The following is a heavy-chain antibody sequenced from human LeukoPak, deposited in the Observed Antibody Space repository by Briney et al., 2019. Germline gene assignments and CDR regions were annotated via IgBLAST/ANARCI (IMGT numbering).Heavy chain of an antibody. CDR2: ISAYNGNT. D-gene: IGHD2-21*02. CDR3: ARVQPFYCGGDCWDAFDI. Sequence: GASVKVSCKASGYTFTSYGISWVRQAPGQGIEWMGWISAYNGNTNYAQKLQGRVTMTTDTSTSTAYMELRSLRSDDTAVYYCARVQPFYCGGDCWDAFDIWGQGTMVTVSS. V-gene: IGHV1-18*01. CDR1: GYTFTSYG. J-gene: IGHJ3*02.